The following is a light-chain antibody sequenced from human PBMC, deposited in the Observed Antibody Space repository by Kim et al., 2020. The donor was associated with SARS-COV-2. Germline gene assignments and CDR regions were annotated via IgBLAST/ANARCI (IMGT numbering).Light chain of an antibody. Sequence: QSALTQPPSVSGSPGQSVTISCTGTSSDVGIYNHVSWYQQPPGTAPKLTIYEVTNRPSGVPDRFSGSKSGNTASLTISGLQAEDEADYYCTSYTSSSTLVFGGGTKLTVL. V-gene: IGLV2-18*02. J-gene: IGLJ3*02. CDR3: TSYTSSSTLV. CDR2: EVT. CDR1: SSDVGIYNH.